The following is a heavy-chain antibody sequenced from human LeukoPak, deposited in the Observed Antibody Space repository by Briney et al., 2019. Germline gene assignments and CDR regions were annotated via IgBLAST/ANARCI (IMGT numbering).Heavy chain of an antibody. D-gene: IGHD7-27*01. CDR2: ISSSSSTI. Sequence: PGGSLRLSCAAPGFTFSSYNMNWVRQVPGKGLEWVSYISSSSSTIYYADSVKGRFTISRDNAKNSLYLQMNSLRAEDTAVYYCARDRLGIRPRLGDAFDIWGQGTMVTVSS. CDR3: ARDRLGIRPRLGDAFDI. J-gene: IGHJ3*02. CDR1: GFTFSSYN. V-gene: IGHV3-48*01.